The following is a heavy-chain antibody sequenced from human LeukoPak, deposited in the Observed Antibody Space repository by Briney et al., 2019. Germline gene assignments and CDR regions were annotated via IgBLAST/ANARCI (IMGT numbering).Heavy chain of an antibody. D-gene: IGHD3-10*01. CDR1: GFVFSSYA. V-gene: IGHV3-30*04. CDR2: ISYDASNK. J-gene: IGHJ4*02. Sequence: GGSLRLSCAASGFVFSSYAMHWVRQAPGKGLEWVSVISYDASNKFYADSVKGRFTISRDNSKNTLYLQINSLRTEDAAIYYCAIGGGGSGNYYYFDYWGQGTLVTVSS. CDR3: AIGGGGSGNYYYFDY.